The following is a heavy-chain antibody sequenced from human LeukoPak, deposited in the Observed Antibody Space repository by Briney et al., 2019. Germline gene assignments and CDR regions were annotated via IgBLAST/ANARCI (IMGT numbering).Heavy chain of an antibody. CDR3: AREGLVGYFDY. CDR2: INAGNGNT. Sequence: ASVKVSCKASGYTFTSYGISWVRQAPGQRLEWMGWINAGNGNTKYSQKFQGRVTITRDTSASTAYMELSSLRSEDTAVYYCAREGLVGYFDYWGQGTLVTVSS. CDR1: GYTFTSYG. J-gene: IGHJ4*02. V-gene: IGHV1-3*01. D-gene: IGHD3/OR15-3a*01.